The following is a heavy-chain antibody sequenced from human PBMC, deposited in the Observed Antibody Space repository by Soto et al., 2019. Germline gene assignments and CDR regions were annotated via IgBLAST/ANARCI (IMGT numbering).Heavy chain of an antibody. CDR2: IYYSGST. CDR3: ARSVFP. V-gene: IGHV4-31*03. J-gene: IGHJ5*02. CDR1: GGSISSGGYY. Sequence: QVQLQESGPGLVKPSQTLSLTCTVSGGSISSGGYYWNWIRQHPGKGLEWIGYIYYSGSTYYHPSLMSRITISVDTSKTQFSLKLSPVTAADTAVYYCARSVFPWGQGTLVTVSS.